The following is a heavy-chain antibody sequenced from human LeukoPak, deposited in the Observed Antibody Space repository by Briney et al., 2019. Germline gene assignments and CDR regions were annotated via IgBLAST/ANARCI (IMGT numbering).Heavy chain of an antibody. J-gene: IGHJ4*02. CDR3: ATARDIVLMVYAVHFDY. CDR2: FDPEDGET. CDR1: GYTLTELS. Sequence: ASVKVSCKVSGYTLTELSMHWVRQAPGKRLEWMGGFDPEDGETIYAQKFQGRVTMTEDTSTDTAYMELSSLRSEDTAVYYCATARDIVLMVYAVHFDYWGQGTLVTVSS. D-gene: IGHD2-8*01. V-gene: IGHV1-24*01.